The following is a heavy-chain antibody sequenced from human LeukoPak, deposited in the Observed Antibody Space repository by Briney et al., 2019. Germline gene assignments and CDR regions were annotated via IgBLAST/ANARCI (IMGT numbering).Heavy chain of an antibody. Sequence: PSETLSLTCTVSGGSISSYYWSWIRQPPGKGLEWIGYIYYSGSTNYNPSFKSRVTISVDTSKNQFSLKLSSVTAADTAVYYCARGGWGVINYWGQGTLVTVSS. CDR1: GGSISSYY. CDR3: ARGGWGVINY. D-gene: IGHD3-10*01. V-gene: IGHV4-59*01. J-gene: IGHJ4*02. CDR2: IYYSGST.